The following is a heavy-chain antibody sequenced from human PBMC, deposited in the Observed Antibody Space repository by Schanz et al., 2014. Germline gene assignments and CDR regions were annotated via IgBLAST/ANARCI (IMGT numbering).Heavy chain of an antibody. Sequence: VQLVESGGGVVQPGRSLRLSCAGSGFSFSGFGMHWVRQAPGKGLEWVAVISYDGRNKYFAESVKGRFTISRENSKNTLFLQVNSLRAEDTAVYYCAKDHFGHYDSSGCSDCYYYGMDVWGQGTTVTVSS. CDR1: GFSFSGFG. D-gene: IGHD3-22*01. J-gene: IGHJ6*02. CDR3: AKDHFGHYDSSGCSDCYYYGMDV. CDR2: ISYDGRNK. V-gene: IGHV3-30*18.